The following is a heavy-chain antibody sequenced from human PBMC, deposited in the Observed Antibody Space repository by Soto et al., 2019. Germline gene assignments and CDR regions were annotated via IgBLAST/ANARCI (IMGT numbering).Heavy chain of an antibody. CDR2: MYSSGSS. CDR1: GASISGGVYY. V-gene: IGHV4-31*03. D-gene: IGHD2-2*01. J-gene: IGHJ6*02. Sequence: PPETLSLTCTVSGASISGGVYYWSWVRQPPGRGLEWFGYMYSSGSSYYNPSLKRRVTISADTSQNHFSLKMSSVTAADTAVYYCARDLRVLPYAGGYYYYTMDVWGQGTTVTVSS. CDR3: ARDLRVLPYAGGYYYYTMDV.